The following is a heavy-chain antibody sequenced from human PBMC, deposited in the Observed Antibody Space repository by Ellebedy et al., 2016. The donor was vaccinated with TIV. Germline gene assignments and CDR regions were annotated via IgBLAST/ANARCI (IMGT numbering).Heavy chain of an antibody. Sequence: ASVKVSXKASGYTFTSYDINWVRQATGQGLEWMGWMNPNSGNTGYAQKFQGRVTMTRNTSISTAYMELSSLRSEDTAVYYCARMGTRSTDIEHYFDYWGQGTLVTVSS. D-gene: IGHD2-2*01. V-gene: IGHV1-8*01. J-gene: IGHJ4*02. CDR1: GYTFTSYD. CDR2: MNPNSGNT. CDR3: ARMGTRSTDIEHYFDY.